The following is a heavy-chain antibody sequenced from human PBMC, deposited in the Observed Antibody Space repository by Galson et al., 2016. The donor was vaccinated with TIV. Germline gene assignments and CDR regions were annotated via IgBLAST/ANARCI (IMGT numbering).Heavy chain of an antibody. CDR2: ISPSDGYT. D-gene: IGHD1-14*01. V-gene: IGHV5-10-1*01. Sequence: QSGAEVKKPGESLRISCKTSGYRFTNSWISWVRHVPGKGQVWVGRISPSDGYTNYGSSFQGHVTISTDKSTSTSYLQWSSLTASDSAIYYCARQTPLTDAFDIWGPGTLVRVSS. CDR1: GYRFTNSW. CDR3: ARQTPLTDAFDI. J-gene: IGHJ3*02.